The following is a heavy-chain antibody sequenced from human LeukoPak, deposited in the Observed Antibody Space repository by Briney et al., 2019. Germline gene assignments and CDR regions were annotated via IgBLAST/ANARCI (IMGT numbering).Heavy chain of an antibody. CDR1: GGSISSYY. J-gene: IGHJ4*02. Sequence: SETLSLTCTVSGGSISSYYWSWIRQPPGKGLEWIGYIYYSGSTNYNPSLKSRVTISVDTSKNQFSLKLSSVTAADTAVYYCARGYYYDSSGYRLAYWGQGTLVTVSS. V-gene: IGHV4-59*12. CDR2: IYYSGST. CDR3: ARGYYYDSSGYRLAY. D-gene: IGHD3-22*01.